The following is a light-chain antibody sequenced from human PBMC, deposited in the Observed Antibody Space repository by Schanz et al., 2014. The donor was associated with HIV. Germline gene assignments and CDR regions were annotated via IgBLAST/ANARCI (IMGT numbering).Light chain of an antibody. V-gene: IGKV3D-20*02. Sequence: EIVMTQSPAILSVSPGERVTLSCRASQTLASNYLAWFQQLPGQPPRLLIYGASSRAIGIPDRFTGSGSGTDFTLTISSLEPEDFAVYYCQHRSNWPPKYTFGQGTKVEIK. CDR1: QTLASNY. CDR2: GAS. CDR3: QHRSNWPPKYT. J-gene: IGKJ2*01.